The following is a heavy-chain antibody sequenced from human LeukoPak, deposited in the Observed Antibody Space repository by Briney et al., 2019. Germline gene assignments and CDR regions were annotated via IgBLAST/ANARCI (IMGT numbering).Heavy chain of an antibody. CDR1: GGSVSSGSYY. V-gene: IGHV4-61*01. CDR2: IYYSGST. J-gene: IGHJ4*02. CDR3: ARSSRGIGYCSGGSCYSYLY. D-gene: IGHD2-15*01. Sequence: SETLSLTCAVYGGSVSSGSYYWSWIRQPPGKGLEWIGYIYYSGSTNYNPSLKSRVTISVDTSKNQFSLKLSSVTAADTAVYYCARSSRGIGYCSGGSCYSYLYWGQGTLVTVSS.